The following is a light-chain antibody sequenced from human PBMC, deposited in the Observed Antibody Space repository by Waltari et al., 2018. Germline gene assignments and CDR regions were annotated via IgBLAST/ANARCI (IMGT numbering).Light chain of an antibody. CDR3: HQSDRIPQT. J-gene: IGKJ5*01. CDR1: QSIGTK. CDR2: YAS. V-gene: IGKV6-21*01. Sequence: IVLTQSPAFQSVTPTEQVSITCRASQSIGTKLHWYQQKPDQSPKLLIKYASQSFSGVPARFSGSGSGTEFTLTITSLEAEDAATYYCHQSDRIPQTFGQGTRLEIK.